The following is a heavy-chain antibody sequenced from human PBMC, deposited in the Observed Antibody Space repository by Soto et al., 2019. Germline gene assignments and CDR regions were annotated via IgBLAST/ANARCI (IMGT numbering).Heavy chain of an antibody. D-gene: IGHD2-15*01. Sequence: QVQLQESGPGLVKPSQTLSLTCTVSGGSISSGGYYLSWIRQHPGKGLEWIGYIYYSGSTYYNPSLKSRVTISVDTSKNQFSLKLSSVTAADTAVYYCARRGLRYCSGGSCADAFDIWGQGTMVTVSS. CDR3: ARRGLRYCSGGSCADAFDI. CDR2: IYYSGST. V-gene: IGHV4-31*03. CDR1: GGSISSGGYY. J-gene: IGHJ3*02.